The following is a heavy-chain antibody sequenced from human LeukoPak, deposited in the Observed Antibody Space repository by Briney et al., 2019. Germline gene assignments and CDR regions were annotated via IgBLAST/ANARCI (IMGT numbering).Heavy chain of an antibody. V-gene: IGHV5-51*01. D-gene: IGHD2-2*01. Sequence: GESLKISCKASGYSFTTYWIGWARQMPGKGLEWMGIIYPGDSDTKYSPSFQGQVTISADKSISTAYLQWSSLKASDTAMYYCARHGGGYCRTTSCYLFDPWGQGTLVTVSS. J-gene: IGHJ5*02. CDR1: GYSFTTYW. CDR2: IYPGDSDT. CDR3: ARHGGGYCRTTSCYLFDP.